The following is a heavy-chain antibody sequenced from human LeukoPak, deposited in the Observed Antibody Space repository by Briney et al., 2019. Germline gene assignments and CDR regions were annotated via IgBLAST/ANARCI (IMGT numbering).Heavy chain of an antibody. Sequence: ASVKVSCKASGYTFTSYGISWVRQAPGQGLEWMGWISAYNGNTNYAQKLQGRVTMTTDTSTSTAYMELRSLRSDDTAVYYCARGFDYYDSSGLHFDYWGQGTLVTVSS. J-gene: IGHJ4*02. V-gene: IGHV1-18*01. CDR2: ISAYNGNT. D-gene: IGHD3-22*01. CDR1: GYTFTSYG. CDR3: ARGFDYYDSSGLHFDY.